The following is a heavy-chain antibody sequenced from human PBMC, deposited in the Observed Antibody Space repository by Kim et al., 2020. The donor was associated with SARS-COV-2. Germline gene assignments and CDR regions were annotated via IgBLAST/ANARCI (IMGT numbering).Heavy chain of an antibody. CDR3: AKDKREMLRGLSLDYYGMDV. CDR1: RFTFSSYA. Sequence: GGSLRLSCAASRFTFSSYAMSWVRQAPGKGLEWVAVISYDGRNKYYADSVKGRFTISRDNSKNTLYLQMNSLRAEDTAVYYCAKDKREMLRGLSLDYYGMDVWGQGTTVTVSS. J-gene: IGHJ6*02. CDR2: ISYDGRNK. D-gene: IGHD3-10*01. V-gene: IGHV3-30*18.